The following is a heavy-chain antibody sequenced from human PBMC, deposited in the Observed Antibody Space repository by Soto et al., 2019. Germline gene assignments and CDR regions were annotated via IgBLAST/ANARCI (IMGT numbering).Heavy chain of an antibody. D-gene: IGHD3-10*01. J-gene: IGHJ4*02. Sequence: EVQLVESGGGLIQPGGSLRLSCAVSGFTVSNNYMSWVRQAPGKGLEGVSVIYSGGYTAYGDSVKGRFTISRDNSKTPLFLQMKHRGADARAVFYCGRQPGGGGYWGQGTLVTVSS. CDR1: GFTVSNNY. CDR3: GRQPGGGGY. CDR2: IYSGGYT. V-gene: IGHV3-53*01.